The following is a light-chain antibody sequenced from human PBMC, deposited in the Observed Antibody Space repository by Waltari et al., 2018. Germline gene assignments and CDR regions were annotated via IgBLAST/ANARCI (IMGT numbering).Light chain of an antibody. CDR1: QRVLYSSNNKNY. CDR3: QQYYSTPRT. V-gene: IGKV4-1*01. J-gene: IGKJ5*01. Sequence: DIVMTQSPDSLAVSLGERATINCKSSQRVLYSSNNKNYIAWYQQKPGQPPKLLIYWASTREFWVPDRFSGSGSGTDFTLTISSLQAEDVAVYYCQQYYSTPRTFGQGTRLEIK. CDR2: WAS.